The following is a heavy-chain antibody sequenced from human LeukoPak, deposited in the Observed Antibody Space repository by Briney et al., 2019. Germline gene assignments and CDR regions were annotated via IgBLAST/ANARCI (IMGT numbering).Heavy chain of an antibody. J-gene: IGHJ3*02. CDR1: GGSISSGDYY. CDR2: IYYSGST. D-gene: IGHD2-2*01. Sequence: SQTLSLTCTVSGGSISSGDYYWSWIRQPPGKGLEWIGYIYYSGSTYYNPSLKSRVTISVDTSKNQFSLKLSSVTAADTAVYYCARGGCSSTSCYSAFDIWGQGTMVTVSS. CDR3: ARGGCSSTSCYSAFDI. V-gene: IGHV4-30-4*08.